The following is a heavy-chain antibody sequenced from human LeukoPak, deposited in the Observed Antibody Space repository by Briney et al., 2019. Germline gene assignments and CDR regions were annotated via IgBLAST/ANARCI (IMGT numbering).Heavy chain of an antibody. CDR3: AKFHYFNSNGYYSYFDF. D-gene: IGHD3-22*01. V-gene: IGHV3-23*01. Sequence: GGSLRLSCAASGFTFSSYAMSWVRQAPGKGLEWVSVISDSGGSTYHADSVKGRFTISRDNSKNTVDLQMNSLRADDTAVYYCAKFHYFNSNGYYSYFDFWGQGTLVTVSS. J-gene: IGHJ4*02. CDR2: ISDSGGST. CDR1: GFTFSSYA.